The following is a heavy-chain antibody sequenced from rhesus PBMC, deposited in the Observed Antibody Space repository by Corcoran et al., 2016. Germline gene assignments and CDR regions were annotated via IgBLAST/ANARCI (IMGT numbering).Heavy chain of an antibody. J-gene: IGHJ4*01. CDR1: GFTFSSYY. CDR2: INTGGGST. D-gene: IGHD2-2*01. V-gene: IGHV3-22*01. Sequence: EVQLVESGGGLVQPGGSLRLSCTGSGFTFSSYYMYWIRQALGKGLQWVSAINTGGGSTWYTDYVKGRFTISKENAKNTLYLQMNSLRAEDTAVYYCAKGAMWGYYFDYWGQGVLVTVSS. CDR3: AKGAMWGYYFDY.